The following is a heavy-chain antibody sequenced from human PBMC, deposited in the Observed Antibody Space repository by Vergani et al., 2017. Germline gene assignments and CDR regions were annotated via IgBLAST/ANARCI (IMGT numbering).Heavy chain of an antibody. J-gene: IGHJ4*02. Sequence: EVQLVESGGGLVQPGRSLRLSCAASGFTFDDYAMHWVRQAPGKGLEWVSGISWNSGSIGYADSVKGRFTISRDNAKNSLYLQMNSLRDEDTAVYYCARGYSGSYYLDDYWGQGTLVTVSS. CDR2: ISWNSGSI. D-gene: IGHD1-26*01. CDR3: ARGYSGSYYLDDY. V-gene: IGHV3-9*01. CDR1: GFTFDDYA.